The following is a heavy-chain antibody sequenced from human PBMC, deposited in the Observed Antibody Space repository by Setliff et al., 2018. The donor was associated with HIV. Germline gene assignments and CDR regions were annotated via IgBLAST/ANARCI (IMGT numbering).Heavy chain of an antibody. J-gene: IGHJ5*02. CDR3: ARVKSIKTTLVRLWPRFDL. Sequence: ASETLSLTCAVYTESLTRYDWAWIRQSPEKGLEWIGEIDDSGSIIYSPSLQSRVTMSVDTSKNQFSLKVRSLTAADTGLYYCARVKSIKTTLVRLWPRFDLWGQGTQVTVSS. D-gene: IGHD3-10*01. CDR2: IDDSGSI. V-gene: IGHV4-34*01. CDR1: TESLTRYD.